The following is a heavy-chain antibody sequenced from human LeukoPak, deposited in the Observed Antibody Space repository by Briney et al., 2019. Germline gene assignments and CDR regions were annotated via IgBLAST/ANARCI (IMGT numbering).Heavy chain of an antibody. CDR3: ARILLWFGERDAFDI. Sequence: PSETLSLTCAVNGGSFSGYYWSWIRQPPGKGLEWIGEINHSGSTNYNPSLKSRVTISVDTSKNQFSLKLSSVTAADTAVYYCARILLWFGERDAFDIWGQGTMVTVSS. D-gene: IGHD3-10*01. CDR2: INHSGST. V-gene: IGHV4-34*01. CDR1: GGSFSGYY. J-gene: IGHJ3*02.